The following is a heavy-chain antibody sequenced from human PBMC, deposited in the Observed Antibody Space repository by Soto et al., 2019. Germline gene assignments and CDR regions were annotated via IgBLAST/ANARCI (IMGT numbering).Heavy chain of an antibody. CDR2: ISYDGSNK. D-gene: IGHD2-21*02. J-gene: IGHJ4*02. Sequence: QVQLVESGGGVVQPGRSLRLSCAASGFTFSSYAMHWVRQAPGKGLEWVAVISYDGSNKYYADSVKGRFTISRDNSKNTLYLQMNSLRAEDTAVYYCARGIAARTDPYCGGDCYLEWLVVPFDYWGQGTLVTVSS. V-gene: IGHV3-30-3*01. CDR3: ARGIAARTDPYCGGDCYLEWLVVPFDY. CDR1: GFTFSSYA.